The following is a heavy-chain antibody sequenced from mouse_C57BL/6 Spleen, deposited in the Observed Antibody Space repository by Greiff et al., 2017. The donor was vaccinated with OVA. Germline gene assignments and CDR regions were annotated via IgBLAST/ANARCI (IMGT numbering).Heavy chain of an antibody. CDR1: GFTFTDYY. CDR3: ARWGYGSSYVGGAMDY. CDR2: IRNKANGYTT. Sequence: DVKLVESGGGLVQPGGSLSLSCAASGFTFTDYYMSWVRQPPGKALEWLGFIRNKANGYTTEYSASVKGRFTISRDNSQSILYLQMNALRAEDSATYYGARWGYGSSYVGGAMDYWGQGTSVTVSS. D-gene: IGHD1-1*01. V-gene: IGHV7-3*01. J-gene: IGHJ4*01.